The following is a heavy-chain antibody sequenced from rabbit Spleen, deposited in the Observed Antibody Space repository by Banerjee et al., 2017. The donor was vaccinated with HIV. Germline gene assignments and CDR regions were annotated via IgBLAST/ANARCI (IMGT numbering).Heavy chain of an antibody. CDR2: INAVTGRA. CDR3: ARDGAGGTYFAL. D-gene: IGHD8-1*01. CDR1: GFSFSNKAV. J-gene: IGHJ6*01. Sequence: QEQLEESGGDLVKPEGSLTLTCTASGFSFSNKAVLCWVRQAPGKGLEWIACINAVTGRAVYASWAKGRFTFSKTSSTTVTLQMTSLTAADTATYFCARDGAGGTYFALWGQGTLVTVS. V-gene: IGHV1S45*01.